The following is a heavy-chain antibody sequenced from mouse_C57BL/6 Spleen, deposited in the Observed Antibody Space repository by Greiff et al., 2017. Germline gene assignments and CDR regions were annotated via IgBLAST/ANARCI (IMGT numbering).Heavy chain of an antibody. CDR3: ARDGIQYYSAMDY. D-gene: IGHD2-1*01. CDR1: GYAFSSSW. J-gene: IGHJ4*01. CDR2: IYPGDGDT. Sequence: QVQLQQSGPELVKPGASVKISCKASGYAFSSSWMNWVKQRPGKGLEWIGRIYPGDGDTNYNGKFKGKATLTAEKSSSTAYMQLSSLTSEASAVYFCARDGIQYYSAMDYWGQGTSVTVSS. V-gene: IGHV1-82*01.